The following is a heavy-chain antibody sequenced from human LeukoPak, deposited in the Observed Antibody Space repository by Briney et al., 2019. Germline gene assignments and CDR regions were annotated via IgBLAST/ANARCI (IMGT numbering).Heavy chain of an antibody. J-gene: IGHJ4*02. Sequence: SETLSLTCTVSGGSISSGGYYWSWIRQHPGKGLEWIGYIYYSGSTYYNPSLKSRVTISVDTSKNQFSLKLSSVTAADTAVYYCAREVDYDFWSGYYNPSRATHFFDYWGQGTLVTVSS. CDR1: GGSISSGGYY. CDR2: IYYSGST. V-gene: IGHV4-31*03. D-gene: IGHD3-3*01. CDR3: AREVDYDFWSGYYNPSRATHFFDY.